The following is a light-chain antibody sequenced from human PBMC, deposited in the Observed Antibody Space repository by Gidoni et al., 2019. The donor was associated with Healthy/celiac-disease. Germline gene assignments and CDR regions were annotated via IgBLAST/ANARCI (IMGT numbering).Light chain of an antibody. J-gene: IGKJ1*01. Sequence: DIQMTQSPSSLSASVGDRVTITRRASQSISSYLNWYQQKPGKAPKLLIYAASSLQSGVPSRCSGSGSGTDFTLTISSLQPEDFATYYCQQSYSTPTFGQGTKVEIK. CDR1: QSISSY. CDR3: QQSYSTPT. CDR2: AAS. V-gene: IGKV1-39*01.